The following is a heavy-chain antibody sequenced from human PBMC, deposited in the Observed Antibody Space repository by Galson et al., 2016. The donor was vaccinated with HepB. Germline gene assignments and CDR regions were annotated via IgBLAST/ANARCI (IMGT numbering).Heavy chain of an antibody. Sequence: SLRLSCAASGFTFISYGMHWVRQAPGKGLEWVAFISYDGSDKYYPDSVKGRFTISRDNSKNTLYLQMNSLKAEDTAVYSCAKTRGAGADYGYYGMDVWGQGTTVTVSS. V-gene: IGHV3-30*18. CDR1: GFTFISYG. D-gene: IGHD1-26*01. CDR3: AKTRGAGADYGYYGMDV. CDR2: ISYDGSDK. J-gene: IGHJ6*02.